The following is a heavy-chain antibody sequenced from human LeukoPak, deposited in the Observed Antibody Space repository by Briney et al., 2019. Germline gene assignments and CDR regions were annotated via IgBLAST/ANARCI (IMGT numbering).Heavy chain of an antibody. D-gene: IGHD3-9*01. CDR2: ISAYNGNT. V-gene: IGHV1-18*01. CDR3: ARGPPGNGVRYFDWLFSNYYYYGMDV. J-gene: IGHJ6*02. CDR1: GYTFTSYG. Sequence: ASVKVSCKASGYTFTSYGISWVRQAPGQGLEWMGWISAYNGNTNYAQKLQGRVTTTTDTSTSTAYMELRSLRSDDTAVYYCARGPPGNGVRYFDWLFSNYYYYGMDVWGQGTTVTVSS.